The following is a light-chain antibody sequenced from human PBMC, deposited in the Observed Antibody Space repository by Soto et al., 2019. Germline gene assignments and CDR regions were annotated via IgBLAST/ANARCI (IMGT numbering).Light chain of an antibody. V-gene: IGKV1-39*01. CDR2: AAS. Sequence: DTQMTQSPSSLSASVGDRVTITCRSSQSISNYVNWYQQRPGKAPKLLIYAASTLHSGVPSRFSGSGSGRDFSLTISSLHPEDFATYYCQQSYHTLPLTFGGGTKVEV. CDR3: QQSYHTLPLT. J-gene: IGKJ4*02. CDR1: QSISNY.